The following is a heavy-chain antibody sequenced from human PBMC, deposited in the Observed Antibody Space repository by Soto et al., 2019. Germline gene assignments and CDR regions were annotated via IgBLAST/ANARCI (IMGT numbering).Heavy chain of an antibody. CDR2: ISSSGSTI. D-gene: IGHD5-18*01. CDR3: AREGEDTAMASGPHYFDY. Sequence: PGGSLRLSCVGTGLNFDDFAMHWVRQAPGKGLEWVSYISSSGSTIYYADSVKGRFTISRDNAKNSLYLQMNSLRAEDTAVYYCAREGEDTAMASGPHYFDYWGQGTLVTVSS. V-gene: IGHV3-48*03. J-gene: IGHJ4*02. CDR1: GLNFDDFA.